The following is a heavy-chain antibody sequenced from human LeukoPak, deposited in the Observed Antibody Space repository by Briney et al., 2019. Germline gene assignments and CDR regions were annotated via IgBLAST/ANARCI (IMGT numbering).Heavy chain of an antibody. CDR2: IYTSGST. CDR1: GGSISSGSYY. CDR3: ARVSTDSINWFDP. J-gene: IGHJ5*02. Sequence: PSQTLSLTCTVSGGSISSGSYYWSWIRQPAGKGLEWIGRIYTSGSTNYNPSLKSRVTISVDTSKNQFSLKLSSVTAADTAVYYCARVSTDSINWFDPWGQGTLVTVSS. V-gene: IGHV4-61*02. D-gene: IGHD2-8*02.